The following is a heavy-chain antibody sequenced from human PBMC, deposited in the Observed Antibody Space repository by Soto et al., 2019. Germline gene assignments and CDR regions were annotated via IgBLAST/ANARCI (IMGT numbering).Heavy chain of an antibody. V-gene: IGHV3-49*03. J-gene: IGHJ6*02. CDR1: GFTFGDYA. D-gene: IGHD1-26*01. CDR2: IRSKAYGGTT. Sequence: PGGSLRLSCTASGFTFGDYAMSWFRQAPGKGLEWVGFIRSKAYGGTTEYAASVKGRFTISRDDSKSIAYLQMNSLKTEDTAVYYCTRDPEVGVMGGHYYYYGMDVWGQGTTVTVSS. CDR3: TRDPEVGVMGGHYYYYGMDV.